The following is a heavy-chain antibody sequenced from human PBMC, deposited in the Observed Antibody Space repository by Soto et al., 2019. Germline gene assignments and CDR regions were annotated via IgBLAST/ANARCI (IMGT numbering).Heavy chain of an antibody. Sequence: QVQLQESGPGLVKPSQTLSLTCTVSGGSISSGGYYWSWIRQHPGKGLEWIGYIYYSGSTYYNPSLKSRVTISVDTSKNQFSLKLSSVTAADTAVYYCARDLVEWGSSGYYSLRGQGTLVTVSS. J-gene: IGHJ4*02. D-gene: IGHD3-22*01. V-gene: IGHV4-31*03. CDR2: IYYSGST. CDR1: GGSISSGGYY. CDR3: ARDLVEWGSSGYYSL.